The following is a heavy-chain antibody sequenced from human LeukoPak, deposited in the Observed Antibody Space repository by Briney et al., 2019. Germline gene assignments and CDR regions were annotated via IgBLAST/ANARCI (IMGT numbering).Heavy chain of an antibody. CDR1: GYTFTSYY. CDR3: ARDLFSSSWCVCSFDY. CDR2: INPSGGST. D-gene: IGHD6-13*01. V-gene: IGHV1-46*01. Sequence: ASVKVSCKASGYTFTSYYMHWVRQAPGQGLEWMGIINPSGGSTSYAQKFQGRVTMTRDMSTSTVYMELSSLRSEDTAVYYCARDLFSSSWCVCSFDYWGQGTLVTVSS. J-gene: IGHJ4*02.